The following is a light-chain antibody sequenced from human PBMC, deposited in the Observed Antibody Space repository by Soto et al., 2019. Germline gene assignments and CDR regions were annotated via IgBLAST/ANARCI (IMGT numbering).Light chain of an antibody. J-gene: IGKJ1*01. V-gene: IGKV3-20*01. Sequence: EVVLTQSPGTLSLSPGERTTLSCRASQSISSSYLAWYQQKPGQAPRLLVYGATSRATGIPARFSGSGSGTDFPPSISRLEPEDFPLYYCQQYSSTFWTVGQGTKVEIK. CDR3: QQYSSTFWT. CDR1: QSISSSY. CDR2: GAT.